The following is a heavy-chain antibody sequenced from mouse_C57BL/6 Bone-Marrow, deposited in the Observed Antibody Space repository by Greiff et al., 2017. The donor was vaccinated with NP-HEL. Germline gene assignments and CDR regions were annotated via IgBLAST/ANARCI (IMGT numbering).Heavy chain of an antibody. CDR3: ARGGYYGYLYYAMDY. CDR2: IDPSDSYT. D-gene: IGHD2-2*01. V-gene: IGHV1-69*01. CDR1: GYTFTSYW. Sequence: QVQLKQPGAELVMPGASVKLSCKASGYTFTSYWMHWVKQRPGQGLEWIGEIDPSDSYTNYNQKFKGKSTLTVDKSSSTAYMQLSSLTSEDSAVYYCARGGYYGYLYYAMDYWGQGTSVTVSS. J-gene: IGHJ4*01.